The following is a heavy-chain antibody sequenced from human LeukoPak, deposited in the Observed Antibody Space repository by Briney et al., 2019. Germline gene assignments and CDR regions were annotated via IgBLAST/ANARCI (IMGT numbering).Heavy chain of an antibody. V-gene: IGHV1-18*01. CDR1: GYTFTSYG. D-gene: IGHD3-10*01. CDR3: ARRHGGSGSYYYFDY. CDR2: ISAYNGNT. Sequence: GASVKVSCKASGYTFTSYGISWVRQAPGQGLEWMGWISAYNGNTNYAQKLQGRVTMTTDTSTSTAYMELRSLRSDDTAVYYCARRHGGSGSYYYFDYWDQGTLVTVSS. J-gene: IGHJ4*02.